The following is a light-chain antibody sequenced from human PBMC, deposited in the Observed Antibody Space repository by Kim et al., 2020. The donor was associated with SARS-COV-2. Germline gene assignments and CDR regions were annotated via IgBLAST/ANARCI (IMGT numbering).Light chain of an antibody. CDR1: QSVSSNY. J-gene: IGKJ1*01. Sequence: EIVLTQSPGTLSLSPGERATLSCRASQSVSSNYLAWYQQKPGQAPRLLIYGASSRATGTPDRFSGSGSGTDFTLTISRLEPEDFAVYYCQQYGNSPQTLGQGTKVEIK. V-gene: IGKV3-20*01. CDR3: QQYGNSPQT. CDR2: GAS.